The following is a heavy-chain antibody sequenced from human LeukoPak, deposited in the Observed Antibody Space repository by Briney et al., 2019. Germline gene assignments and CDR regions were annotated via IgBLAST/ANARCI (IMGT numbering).Heavy chain of an antibody. V-gene: IGHV4-39*01. J-gene: IGHJ4*02. CDR1: GGSISSSSYY. CDR3: ARLGGTDYGDYD. Sequence: SETLSLTCTVSGGSISSSSYYWGWIRQPPGKGLEWIGSIYYSGSTYYNPSLKSRVTISVDTSKNQFSLKLSSVTAADTAVYYCARLGGTDYGDYDWGQGTLVTVSS. D-gene: IGHD4-17*01. CDR2: IYYSGST.